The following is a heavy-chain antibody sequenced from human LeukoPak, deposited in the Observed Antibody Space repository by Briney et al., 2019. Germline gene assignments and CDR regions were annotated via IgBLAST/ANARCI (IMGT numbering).Heavy chain of an antibody. J-gene: IGHJ4*02. D-gene: IGHD5-12*01. CDR3: ARDHRHGGYEGSFDY. CDR2: IIPIFDTA. CDR1: GGTFSNYA. V-gene: IGHV1-69*06. Sequence: GASVKVSCKASGGTFSNYAISWVRQAPGQGLEWMGGIIPIFDTANYAQKFQDRVTITADKSTSTTYMEVSSLRSEDTAVYYCARDHRHGGYEGSFDYWGQGTLVTVSS.